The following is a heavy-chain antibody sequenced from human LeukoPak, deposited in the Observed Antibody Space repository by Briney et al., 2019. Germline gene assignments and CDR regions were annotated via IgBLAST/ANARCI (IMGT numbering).Heavy chain of an antibody. Sequence: GGSLRLSCAASGFTFSTYEMNWVRQAPGKGLEWISYITSGGMTVYYADSVRGRFTISRDSARNSLFLQMNSLRAEDTALYYCARGGRTSYYFDSWGLGTVVTVSS. CDR2: ITSGGMTV. J-gene: IGHJ4*02. CDR3: ARGGRTSYYFDS. V-gene: IGHV3-48*03. CDR1: GFTFSTYE.